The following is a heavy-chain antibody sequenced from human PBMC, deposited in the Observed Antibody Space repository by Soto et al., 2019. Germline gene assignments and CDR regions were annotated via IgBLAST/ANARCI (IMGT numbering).Heavy chain of an antibody. V-gene: IGHV3-23*01. J-gene: IGHJ4*02. CDR1: GFTFSTYA. CDR2: LSGSGGTT. Sequence: LRLSCSTSGFTFSTYAMNWVRQAPGKGLEWVSALSGSGGTTYYADSVRGRFTISRDNSKNTLFLQMSSLRAEDTALYYCAKQRAGYGSGSDTFYFDFWGQGTLVTVSS. D-gene: IGHD3-10*01. CDR3: AKQRAGYGSGSDTFYFDF.